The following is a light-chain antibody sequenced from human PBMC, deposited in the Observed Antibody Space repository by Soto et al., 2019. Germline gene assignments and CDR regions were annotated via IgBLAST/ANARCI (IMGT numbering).Light chain of an antibody. CDR3: QQSHTTPYT. Sequence: IQLTQSPSSLSASVGDRVTVTCRASEDITNYLAWYQQKAGKAPKLLIYDASTLHSGVPSRFSGSGSGTDFTLTISSLQPEDFATYYCQQSHTTPYTFGQGTKLEI. J-gene: IGKJ2*01. V-gene: IGKV1-39*01. CDR1: EDITNY. CDR2: DAS.